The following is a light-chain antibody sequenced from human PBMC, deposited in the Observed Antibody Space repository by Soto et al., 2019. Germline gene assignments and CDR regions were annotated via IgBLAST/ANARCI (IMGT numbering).Light chain of an antibody. J-gene: IGKJ4*01. CDR1: QSVSSH. Sequence: EIVLTQSPATLSVSPGGGATLSCRASQSVSSHLAWYQQKPGQAPRLLIYGASSRAIGIPDRFSGSGSGTDFTLTINRLEPEDFALYYCQQYDSSPLTFGGGTKV. CDR2: GAS. CDR3: QQYDSSPLT. V-gene: IGKV3-20*01.